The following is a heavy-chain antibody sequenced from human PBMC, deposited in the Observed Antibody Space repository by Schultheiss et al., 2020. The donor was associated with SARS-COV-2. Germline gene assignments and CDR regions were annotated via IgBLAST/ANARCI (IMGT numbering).Heavy chain of an antibody. CDR3: ARGFVPAAPIGFDP. D-gene: IGHD2-2*01. CDR2: ISGSGGST. J-gene: IGHJ5*02. V-gene: IGHV3-23*01. CDR1: GFTFSSYD. Sequence: GGSLRLSCAASGFTFSSYDMHWVRQATGKGLEWVSAISGSGGSTYYADSVKGRFTISRDNAKNTLYLQMNSLRAEDTAVYYCARGFVPAAPIGFDPWGQGTLVTVSS.